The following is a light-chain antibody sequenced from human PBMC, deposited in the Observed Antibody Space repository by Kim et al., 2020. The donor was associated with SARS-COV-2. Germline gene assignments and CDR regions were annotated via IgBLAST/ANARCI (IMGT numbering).Light chain of an antibody. Sequence: QPVLTQPSSLSASPGASASLTCTLRSDINVDSYRISWYQQKPGSPPQYLLTYKSDSHNLQVSGVPSRFSGSKDRSANAGILLVSGLQSEDEADYYCTNWHNSAWHFGGGTQLTVL. CDR3: TNWHNSAWH. CDR1: SDINVDSYR. J-gene: IGLJ2*01. V-gene: IGLV5-45*03. CDR2: YKSDSHN.